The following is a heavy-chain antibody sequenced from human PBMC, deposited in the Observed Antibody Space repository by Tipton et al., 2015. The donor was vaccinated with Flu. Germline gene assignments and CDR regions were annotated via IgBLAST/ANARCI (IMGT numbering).Heavy chain of an antibody. CDR3: AREGVVRGGAVDY. Sequence: SLTCAVYGGSFSGYYWSWIRQHPGKGLEWIGEINHSGSTNYNPSLKSRVTISVDTSKNQFSLKLSSVTAADTAVYYCAREGVVRGGAVDYWGQGTLVTVSS. CDR2: INHSGST. V-gene: IGHV4-34*01. CDR1: GGSFSGYY. D-gene: IGHD3-10*01. J-gene: IGHJ4*02.